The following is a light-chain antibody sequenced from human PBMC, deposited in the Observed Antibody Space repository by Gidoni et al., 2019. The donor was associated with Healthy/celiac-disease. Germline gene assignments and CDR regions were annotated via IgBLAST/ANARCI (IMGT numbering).Light chain of an antibody. J-gene: IGLJ3*02. CDR2: GNS. CDR1: SSNIGAGYD. Sequence: QSVLTQPPPVSGAPGQRVTISCTGSSSNIGAGYDVHWYQQPPGTAPKLLIYGNSNRPSGVPDRFSGSKSGTSASLAITGLQAEDEADYYCQSYDSSLSGWVFGGGTKLTVL. V-gene: IGLV1-40*01. CDR3: QSYDSSLSGWV.